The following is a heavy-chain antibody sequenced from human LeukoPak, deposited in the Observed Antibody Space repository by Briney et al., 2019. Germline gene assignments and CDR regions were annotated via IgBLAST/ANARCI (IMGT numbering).Heavy chain of an antibody. J-gene: IGHJ4*02. CDR2: ISWNSGSI. Sequence: GGSLRLSCAASGFTFDDYAMHWVRQAPGKGLEWVSGISWNSGSIGYADSVKGRFTISRDNAKNSLYLQMNSLRAEDTAVYYCARGLPRIAADLDYWGQGTLVTVSS. CDR1: GFTFDDYA. D-gene: IGHD6-13*01. V-gene: IGHV3-9*01. CDR3: ARGLPRIAADLDY.